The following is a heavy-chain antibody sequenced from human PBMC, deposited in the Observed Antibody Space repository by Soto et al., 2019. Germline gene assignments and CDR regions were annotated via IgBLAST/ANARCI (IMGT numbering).Heavy chain of an antibody. CDR2: IYPGDSDT. J-gene: IGHJ6*03. D-gene: IGHD4-17*01. Sequence: GESLKISCKGSGYSFTSYWIGWVRQMPGKGLEWMGIIYPGDSDTRYSPSFQGQVTISADKSISTAYLQWSSLKASDTARYYCARHKMTTASEDYYYYYMDVWGKGTTVTVSS. CDR3: ARHKMTTASEDYYYYYMDV. V-gene: IGHV5-51*01. CDR1: GYSFTSYW.